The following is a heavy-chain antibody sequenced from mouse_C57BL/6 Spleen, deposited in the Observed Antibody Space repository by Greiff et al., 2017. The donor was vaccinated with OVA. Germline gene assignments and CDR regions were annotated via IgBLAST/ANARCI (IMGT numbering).Heavy chain of an antibody. Sequence: QVQLQQPGAELVKPGASVKLSCKASGYTFTSYWMHWVKQSPGQGLEWIGMIHPNSGSTNYNQKFKSKATLTVDKSSSTAYMQLSSLTSEDSAVDYCARMGILSFAYWGQGTLVTVSA. CDR2: IHPNSGST. D-gene: IGHD1-1*02. CDR3: ARMGILSFAY. CDR1: GYTFTSYW. V-gene: IGHV1-64*01. J-gene: IGHJ3*01.